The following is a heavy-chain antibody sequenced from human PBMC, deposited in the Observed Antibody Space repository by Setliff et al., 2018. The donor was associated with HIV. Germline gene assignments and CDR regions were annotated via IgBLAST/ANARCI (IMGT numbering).Heavy chain of an antibody. V-gene: IGHV4-59*11. CDR3: AGCITGTTHWFDP. CDR1: GGTISSHY. J-gene: IGHJ5*02. D-gene: IGHD1-20*01. Sequence: KPSETLSLTCTVSGGTISSHYWNWIRQSPGKGLEWIGYIYYSGSTNYNPSLKSRVTISVDTSKNQFSLKLSSVTAADTAVYYCAGCITGTTHWFDPWGQGTLVTVSS. CDR2: IYYSGST.